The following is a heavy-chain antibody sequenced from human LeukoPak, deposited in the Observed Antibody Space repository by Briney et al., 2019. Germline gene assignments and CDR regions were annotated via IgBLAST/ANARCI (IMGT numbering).Heavy chain of an antibody. D-gene: IGHD3-22*01. CDR2: IYPGDSDT. V-gene: IGHV5-51*01. Sequence: GESLKISCTGSGYSFTSYWIGWVRQMPGKGLEWMGIIYPGDSDTRYSPSFQGQVTISADKSISTAYLQWSSLRASDTAMYYCARPHYYDSSGLGDWGQGTLVTVSS. CDR3: ARPHYYDSSGLGD. J-gene: IGHJ4*02. CDR1: GYSFTSYW.